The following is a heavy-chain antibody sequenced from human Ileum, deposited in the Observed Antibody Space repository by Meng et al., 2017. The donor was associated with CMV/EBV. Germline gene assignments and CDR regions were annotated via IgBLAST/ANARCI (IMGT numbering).Heavy chain of an antibody. D-gene: IGHD3-22*01. CDR1: GYTFTGYY. J-gene: IGHJ4*02. V-gene: IGHV1-2*02. CDR2: INPNSGGT. Sequence: ASVKVSCKASGYTFTGYYMHWVRQAPGQGLEWMGWINPNSGGTNYAQKFQGRVTMTRDTSISTAYMELSRLRSDDTAVYYCARDSSSYYYDSKGYFDYWGQGTLVTVSS. CDR3: ARDSSSYYYDSKGYFDY.